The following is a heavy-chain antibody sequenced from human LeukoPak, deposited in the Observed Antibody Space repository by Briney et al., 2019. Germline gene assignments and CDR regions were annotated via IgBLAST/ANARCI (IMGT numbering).Heavy chain of an antibody. CDR3: ATDLPLGVVAATPRTGY. J-gene: IGHJ4*02. CDR2: FDPEDGET. V-gene: IGHV1-24*01. CDR1: GYTFTNFG. Sequence: ASVKVSCKASGYTFTNFGISWVRQAPGQGLEWMGGFDPEDGETIYAQKFQGRVTMTEDTSTDAAYMELSSLRSEDTAVYYCATDLPLGVVAATPRTGYWGQGTLVTVSS. D-gene: IGHD2-15*01.